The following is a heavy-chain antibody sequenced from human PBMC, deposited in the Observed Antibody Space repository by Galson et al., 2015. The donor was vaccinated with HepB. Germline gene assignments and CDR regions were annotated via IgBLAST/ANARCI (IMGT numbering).Heavy chain of an antibody. J-gene: IGHJ3*02. CDR1: GFTLSSYW. CDR3: AKHLAGYSYAFDI. CDR2: INSDGSST. V-gene: IGHV3-74*01. Sequence: SLRLSCAASGFTLSSYWMHWVRQAPGKGLVWVSRINSDGSSTSYADSVKGRFTISRDNAKNTLYLRMTSLRAGDTAVYYCAKHLAGYSYAFDIWGQGTMVTVSS. D-gene: IGHD5-18*01.